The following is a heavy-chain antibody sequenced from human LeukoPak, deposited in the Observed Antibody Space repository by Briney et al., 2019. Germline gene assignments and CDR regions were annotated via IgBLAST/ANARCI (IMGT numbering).Heavy chain of an antibody. Sequence: SSETLSLTCAVYGGSFSGYYWSWIRQPPGKGLEWIGEINHSGSTNYNPSLKSRVTISVDTSKNQFSLKLSSVTAADTAVYYCARDDGYGVKPVWGQGTLVTVSS. CDR3: ARDDGYGVKPV. V-gene: IGHV4-34*01. D-gene: IGHD4-23*01. CDR2: INHSGST. J-gene: IGHJ4*02. CDR1: GGSFSGYY.